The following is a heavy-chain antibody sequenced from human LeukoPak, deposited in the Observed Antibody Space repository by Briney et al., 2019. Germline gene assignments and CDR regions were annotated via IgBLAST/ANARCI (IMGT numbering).Heavy chain of an antibody. CDR2: IKSDGSAT. V-gene: IGHV3-74*01. Sequence: PGGSLRLSCAASGFTFSSYWMHWVRQAPGKGLVWVSRIKSDGSATSNADSVKGRFTISRDNAKNTLYLQMNSLRAEDTAVYYCARSNSSGWYYFDYWGQGTLVTVSS. D-gene: IGHD6-19*01. CDR3: ARSNSSGWYYFDY. J-gene: IGHJ4*02. CDR1: GFTFSSYW.